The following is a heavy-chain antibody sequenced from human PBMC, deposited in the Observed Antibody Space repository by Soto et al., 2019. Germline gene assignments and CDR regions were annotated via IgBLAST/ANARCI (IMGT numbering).Heavy chain of an antibody. CDR3: AKGVVATITLRWYFDL. CDR2: ISYDGSNK. CDR1: GFTFSSYG. V-gene: IGHV3-30*18. Sequence: QVQLVESGGGVVQPGRSLRLSCAASGFTFSSYGMHWVRQAPGKGLEWVAVISYDGSNKYYADSVKGRFTISRDKSKNTLYLQMNSLRAEDTAVYYCAKGVVATITLRWYFDLWGRGTLVTVSS. J-gene: IGHJ2*01. D-gene: IGHD5-12*01.